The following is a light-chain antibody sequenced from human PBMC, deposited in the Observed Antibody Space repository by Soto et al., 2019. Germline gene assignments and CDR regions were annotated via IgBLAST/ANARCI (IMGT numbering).Light chain of an antibody. Sequence: QSALTQPRSVSGSPGQSVTISCTGTSSDVGGYNYVSWYQQHPGKAPKLMIYDVSKRPSGVPDRFSGSKSGNTASLTISGLQAEDEADYYCCSYAGSYTLRLYVFGTGTKLTVL. J-gene: IGLJ1*01. CDR2: DVS. CDR1: SSDVGGYNY. CDR3: CSYAGSYTLRLYV. V-gene: IGLV2-11*01.